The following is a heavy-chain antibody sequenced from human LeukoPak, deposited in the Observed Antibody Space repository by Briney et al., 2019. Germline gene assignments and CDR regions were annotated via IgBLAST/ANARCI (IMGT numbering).Heavy chain of an antibody. CDR2: IIPIFGTA. CDR1: GGTFSSYA. V-gene: IGHV1-69*13. CDR3: ARGTYYDFWKGNYFDY. Sequence: SVKVSCKASGGTFSSYAISWVRQAPGQGLEWMGGIIPIFGTANYAQKFQGRVTITADESTSTAYMELSSLRSEDTAVYYCARGTYYDFWKGNYFDYWGQGTLATVSS. D-gene: IGHD3-3*01. J-gene: IGHJ4*02.